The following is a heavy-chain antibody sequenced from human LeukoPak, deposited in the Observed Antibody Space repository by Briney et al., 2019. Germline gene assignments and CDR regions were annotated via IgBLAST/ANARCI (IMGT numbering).Heavy chain of an antibody. CDR3: ARVDYDNWSDP. CDR2: ISAYNGNT. D-gene: IGHD4-17*01. J-gene: IGHJ5*02. CDR1: GGTFSSYA. Sequence: GASVKVSCKASGGTFSSYAISWVRQAPGQGLEWMGWISAYNGNTNYAQKLQGRVTMTTDTSTSTAHMELRSLRSDDTAVYYCARVDYDNWSDPWGQGTLVTVSS. V-gene: IGHV1-18*01.